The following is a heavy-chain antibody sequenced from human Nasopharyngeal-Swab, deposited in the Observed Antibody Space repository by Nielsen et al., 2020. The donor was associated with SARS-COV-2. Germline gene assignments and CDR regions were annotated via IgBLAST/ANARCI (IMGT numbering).Heavy chain of an antibody. CDR1: GFIFSASA. CDR2: IGDKDHNYET. CDR3: TTDFYFDY. Sequence: GESLKISCAASGFIFSASAIHWVRQASGKGLEWVGRIGDKDHNYETTYGASVQGRFTISRDDSKNTAFLQMDSLETEDTALYYCTTDFYFDYWGQGTLVTVSS. J-gene: IGHJ4*02. V-gene: IGHV3-73*01.